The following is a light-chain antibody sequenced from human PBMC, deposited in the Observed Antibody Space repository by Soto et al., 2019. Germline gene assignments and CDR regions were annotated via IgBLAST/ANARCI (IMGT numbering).Light chain of an antibody. CDR3: MQGTHWPWT. CDR1: RSLVYSDGKTY. V-gene: IGKV2-30*01. J-gene: IGKJ1*01. CDR2: QVS. Sequence: VVMTQSPVSLPVTLGQPASISCRSSRSLVYSDGKTYLNWFQQRPGHSPRRLIYQVSNRDSGVPDRFSGSGSGTDFTLQINRVEAEDVGVSYCMQGTHWPWTFGQGTKVEIK.